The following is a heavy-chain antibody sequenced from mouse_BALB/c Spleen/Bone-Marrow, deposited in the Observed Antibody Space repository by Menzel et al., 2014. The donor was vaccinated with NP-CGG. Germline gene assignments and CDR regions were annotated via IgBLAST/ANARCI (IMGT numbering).Heavy chain of an antibody. CDR1: GYAFTSYN. D-gene: IGHD2-1*01. J-gene: IGHJ3*01. V-gene: IGHV1S135*01. Sequence: VQLQQPGPELVKPGASVKVSCKASGYAFTSYNIYWVKQSHGKSLEWIGYIDPYNGDTNYNQKFKVKATLTVDKSSSTAYMHLNSLTSEDSAVYYCASFGNYEAWFAYWGQGTLVTVSA. CDR2: IDPYNGDT. CDR3: ASFGNYEAWFAY.